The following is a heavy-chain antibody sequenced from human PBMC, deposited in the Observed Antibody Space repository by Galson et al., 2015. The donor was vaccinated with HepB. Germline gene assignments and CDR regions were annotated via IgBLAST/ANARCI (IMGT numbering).Heavy chain of an antibody. Sequence: GGTFSSYAISWVRQAPGQGLEWMGGIIPIFGTANYAQKFQGRVTITADESTSTAYMELSSLRSEDTAVYYCARGRIAVAGTSSRFDYWGQGTLVTVSS. CDR1: GGTFSSYA. CDR3: ARGRIAVAGTSSRFDY. D-gene: IGHD6-19*01. CDR2: IIPIFGTA. V-gene: IGHV1-69*01. J-gene: IGHJ4*02.